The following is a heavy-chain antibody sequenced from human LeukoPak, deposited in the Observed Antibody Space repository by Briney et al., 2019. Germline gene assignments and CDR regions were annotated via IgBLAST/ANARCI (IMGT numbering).Heavy chain of an antibody. D-gene: IGHD6-6*01. CDR1: GDSISSYY. J-gene: IGHJ4*02. Sequence: PSETLSLTCTVSGDSISSYYWSWIRQPPGKGLEWIGYIYTSGGTNYIPSLKGRVTISIDTSKNQFSLKLSSVTAVDSAVYYCARLTRLSTSPDRYYLDYWGQGTLVTVSS. CDR3: ARLTRLSTSPDRYYLDY. CDR2: IYTSGGT. V-gene: IGHV4-4*09.